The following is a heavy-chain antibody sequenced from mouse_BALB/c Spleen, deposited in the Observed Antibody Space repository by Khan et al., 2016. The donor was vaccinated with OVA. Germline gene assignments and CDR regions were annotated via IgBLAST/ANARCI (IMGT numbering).Heavy chain of an antibody. Sequence: EVQLQESGPGLVKPSQSLSLTCTVTGYSITSEFAWNWIRQFPGNKLEWMGYISYSGNTRYNPSLKSLISITRDTSRNQFFLQLNSVTTEDTATYYCARKDYYDYDPFPYWGQGNLVTVSA. CDR3: ARKDYYDYDPFPY. V-gene: IGHV3-2*02. CDR2: ISYSGNT. D-gene: IGHD2-4*01. J-gene: IGHJ3*01. CDR1: GYSITSEFA.